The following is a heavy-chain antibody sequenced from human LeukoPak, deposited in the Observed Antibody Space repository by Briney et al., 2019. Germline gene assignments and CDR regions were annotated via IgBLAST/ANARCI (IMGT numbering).Heavy chain of an antibody. J-gene: IGHJ4*02. V-gene: IGHV4-34*01. D-gene: IGHD1-1*01. CDR2: INHSGST. CDR1: GGSFSGYY. Sequence: SPSETLSLTCAVYGGSFSGYYWRWIRQPPGKGLEWIGDINHSGSTNYNPSLKGRVTISVDTSKNQFSLKLSSVTAADTAVYYCAKLGTAEFDSWGQGTLVTVSS. CDR3: AKLGTAEFDS.